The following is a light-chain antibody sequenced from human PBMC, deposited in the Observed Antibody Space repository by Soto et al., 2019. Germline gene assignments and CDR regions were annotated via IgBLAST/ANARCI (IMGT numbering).Light chain of an antibody. CDR3: AAWDDSLSGVV. Sequence: QPELTQPPSASGTPGQRVTISCSGSSSNIGSNYVYWYQQLPGTAPKLLIYRNNQRPSGVPDRFSGSKSGTSASLAISGLRSEDEADYYCAAWDDSLSGVVFGGGTQLTVL. V-gene: IGLV1-47*01. CDR2: RNN. CDR1: SSNIGSNY. J-gene: IGLJ2*01.